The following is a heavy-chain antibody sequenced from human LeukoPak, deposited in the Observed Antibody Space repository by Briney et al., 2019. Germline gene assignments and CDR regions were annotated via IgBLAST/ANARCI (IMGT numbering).Heavy chain of an antibody. V-gene: IGHV3-30*02. J-gene: IGHJ6*03. CDR1: GFTFSSYG. Sequence: GGSLRLSCAASGFTFSSYGMHWVRQAPGKGLEWVAFIRYDGHNKYYADSVKGRFTISRDNAKNSLYLQMNSLGAEDTAVYYCARDPSSSWGYYYYYMDVWGKGTTVTVSS. CDR3: ARDPSSSWGYYYYYMDV. D-gene: IGHD6-13*01. CDR2: IRYDGHNK.